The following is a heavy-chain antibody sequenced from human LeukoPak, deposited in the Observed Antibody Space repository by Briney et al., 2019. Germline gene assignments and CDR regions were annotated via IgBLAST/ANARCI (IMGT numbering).Heavy chain of an antibody. Sequence: SETLSLTCTVSGGSISSYYWSWIRQPPGKGLEWIGYIYYSGSTNYNPSLKSRVTISVDTSKNQFSLKLSSVTAADTAVYYCASSTIFGVAPLRYWGQGTLVTVSS. CDR1: GGSISSYY. J-gene: IGHJ4*02. CDR2: IYYSGST. V-gene: IGHV4-59*01. CDR3: ASSTIFGVAPLRY. D-gene: IGHD3-3*01.